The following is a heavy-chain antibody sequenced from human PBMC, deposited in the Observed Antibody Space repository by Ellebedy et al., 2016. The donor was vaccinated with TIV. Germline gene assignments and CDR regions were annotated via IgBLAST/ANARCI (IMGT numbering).Heavy chain of an antibody. D-gene: IGHD3-10*01. J-gene: IGHJ6*04. Sequence: PGGSLRLSCAASGLVFRNYAMNWVRQAPGKGLEWVSDISASGSTTNYAESVKGRFTVSRDNSKSTLYLQMNSLRVEDTAVYYCAKAWYFDSGSQSDVWGKGTTVTVSS. CDR1: GLVFRNYA. CDR2: ISASGSTT. CDR3: AKAWYFDSGSQSDV. V-gene: IGHV3-23*01.